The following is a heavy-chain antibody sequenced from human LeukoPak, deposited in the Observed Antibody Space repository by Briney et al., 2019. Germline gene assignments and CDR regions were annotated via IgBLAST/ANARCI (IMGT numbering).Heavy chain of an antibody. CDR1: GGSVSGGSYY. D-gene: IGHD6-19*01. CDR2: IYYSGST. J-gene: IGHJ4*02. Sequence: SETLSLTCTVSGGSVSGGSYYWSWIRQPPGKGLEWIGYIYYSGSTYYNPSLKSRVTISVDTSKNQFSLKLSSVTAADTAVYYCATGDSSGWYRVGYWGQGTLVTVSS. CDR3: ATGDSSGWYRVGY. V-gene: IGHV4-31*03.